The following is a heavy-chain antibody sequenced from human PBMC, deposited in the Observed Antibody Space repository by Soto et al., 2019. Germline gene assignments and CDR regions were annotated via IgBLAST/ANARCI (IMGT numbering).Heavy chain of an antibody. CDR2: IIPMLGMS. D-gene: IGHD3-10*01. CDR1: GDTFSRFT. Sequence: QVQLVQSGAEVTKPGSSVTVSCTASGDTFSRFTLSWVRQAPGQGLEWMGRIIPMLGMSNSALKFPGSVTLTPDKSTKTVNMHLNSLRSADTAVYYCATSYGSGSAHFDSWGQGTLVTVSS. J-gene: IGHJ4*02. V-gene: IGHV1-69*02. CDR3: ATSYGSGSAHFDS.